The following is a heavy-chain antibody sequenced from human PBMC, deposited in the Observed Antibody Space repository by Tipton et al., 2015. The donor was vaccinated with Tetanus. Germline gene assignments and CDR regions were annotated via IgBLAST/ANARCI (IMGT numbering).Heavy chain of an antibody. J-gene: IGHJ3*02. CDR3: ASHYGSGSDDAFDI. D-gene: IGHD3-10*01. Sequence: QLVQSGAEVKKPGASMKVSCKASGYTFTGYYVHWVRQAPGQGLEWMGRINPNSGDTNYAQKFQGRVTMTRDTSISTAYMELSRLRSDARAVYYCASHYGSGSDDAFDIWGQGTMVTVSS. CDR2: INPNSGDT. CDR1: GYTFTGYY. V-gene: IGHV1-2*06.